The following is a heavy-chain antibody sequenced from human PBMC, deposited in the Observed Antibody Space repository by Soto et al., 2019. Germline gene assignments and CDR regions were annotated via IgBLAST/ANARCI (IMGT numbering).Heavy chain of an antibody. CDR2: ISYDGSNK. V-gene: IGHV3-30-3*01. J-gene: IGHJ5*02. Sequence: QVQLVESGGGVVQPGRSLRLSCAASGFTFSSYAMHWVRQAPGKGLEWVAVISYDGSNKYYADSVKGRFTISRDNSKNTLYLQMNSLRAEDTAVYYCLAVRYFDWSEVTWFDPWGQGTLVTVSS. D-gene: IGHD3-9*01. CDR1: GFTFSSYA. CDR3: LAVRYFDWSEVTWFDP.